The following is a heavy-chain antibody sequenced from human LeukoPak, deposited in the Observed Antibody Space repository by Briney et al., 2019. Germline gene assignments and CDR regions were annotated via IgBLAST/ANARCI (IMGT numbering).Heavy chain of an antibody. CDR1: GYSFTSYD. CDR2: MNPNSGNT. J-gene: IGHJ4*02. CDR3: ARGDY. V-gene: IGHV1-8*01. Sequence: ASVKVSCKASGYSFTSYDINWVRQATGHGLEWVGSMNPNSGNTDYAQKLQGRITMTRSTSISTAYMELSSLRSEDTAVYYCARGDYWGQGTLVTVSS.